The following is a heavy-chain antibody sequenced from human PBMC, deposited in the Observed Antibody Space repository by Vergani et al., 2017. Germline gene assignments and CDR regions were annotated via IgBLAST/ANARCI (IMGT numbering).Heavy chain of an antibody. V-gene: IGHV4-59*01. CDR2: IYYSGST. D-gene: IGHD2-2*01. Sequence: QLQLQESGPGLVKPSETLSLTCTVPGGSISSYYWSWIRQPPGKGLEWIGYIYYSGSTNYNPSLKSRVTISVDTSKNQFSLKLSSVTAADTAVYYCARVPVPYCSSTSCYYYMDVWGKGP. CDR3: ARVPVPYCSSTSCYYYMDV. CDR1: GGSISSYY. J-gene: IGHJ6*03.